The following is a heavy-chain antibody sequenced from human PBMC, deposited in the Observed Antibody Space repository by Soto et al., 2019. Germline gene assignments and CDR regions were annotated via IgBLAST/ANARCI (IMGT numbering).Heavy chain of an antibody. D-gene: IGHD5-12*01. Sequence: QVQLQQWGAGLLKPSETLSLTCAVYGGSFSGYYWSWIRQPPGKGLEWIGEINHSGSTNYNPSLKSRVTISVDTSKNQFSLKLSSVTAADTAVYYCARGGRSGYAKRDGWDNWGQGTLVTVSS. J-gene: IGHJ4*02. CDR3: ARGGRSGYAKRDGWDN. CDR2: INHSGST. CDR1: GGSFSGYY. V-gene: IGHV4-34*01.